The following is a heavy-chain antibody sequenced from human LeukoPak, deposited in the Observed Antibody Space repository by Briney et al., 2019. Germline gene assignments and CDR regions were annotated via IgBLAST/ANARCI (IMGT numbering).Heavy chain of an antibody. D-gene: IGHD6-19*01. CDR1: GFTFSHYY. CDR3: VRGTSGWYGIDY. Sequence: PGGSLRLSCEASGFTFSHYYMHWVRQVPGKGLVCVSRINTDGTGTSYADSVKGRFIISRDNAKNALYLQMNNLRAEDTAVYYCVRGTSGWYGIDYWGQGALVNVSS. V-gene: IGHV3-74*01. CDR2: INTDGTGT. J-gene: IGHJ4*02.